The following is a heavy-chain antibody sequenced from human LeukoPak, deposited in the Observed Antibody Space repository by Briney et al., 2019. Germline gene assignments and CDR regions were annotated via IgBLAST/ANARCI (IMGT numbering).Heavy chain of an antibody. CDR1: GFTFSSYG. Sequence: GGSLRLSCAASGFTFSSYGMHWVRQAPGKGLEWVANIKEDGSEKYYVDSVKGRFTISRDNAKNSLYLQMNSLRAEDTAVYYCARGSSSWYCWGQGTLVTVSS. CDR3: ARGSSSWYC. V-gene: IGHV3-7*01. J-gene: IGHJ4*02. D-gene: IGHD6-13*01. CDR2: IKEDGSEK.